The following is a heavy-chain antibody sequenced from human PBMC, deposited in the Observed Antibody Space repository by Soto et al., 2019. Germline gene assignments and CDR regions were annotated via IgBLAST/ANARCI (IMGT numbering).Heavy chain of an antibody. CDR3: AKDLLGPGRAYGMDV. D-gene: IGHD7-27*01. J-gene: IGHJ6*02. V-gene: IGHV3-30*18. Sequence: QVQLVESGGGVVQPGRSLRLSCAASGFTFSSYGMHWVRQAPGKGLEWVAVISYDGSNKYYADSVKGRFTISRDNSKNTLYLQMNSLRAGDTAGYYCAKDLLGPGRAYGMDVWGQGTTVTVSS. CDR2: ISYDGSNK. CDR1: GFTFSSYG.